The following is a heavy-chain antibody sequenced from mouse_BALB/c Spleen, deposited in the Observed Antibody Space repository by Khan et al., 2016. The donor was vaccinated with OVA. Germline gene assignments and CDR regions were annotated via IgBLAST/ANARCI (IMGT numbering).Heavy chain of an antibody. CDR2: ISSGSSTI. D-gene: IGHD1-1*01. Sequence: EVMLVESGGGLVQPGGSRKLSCAASGFTFSSFGMHWVRQAPEKGLEWVAYISSGSSTIYYADTVKGRFTISRDNPKNTLFLQMTSLRSEDTAMYYCARSGGSSLLFDYWGQGTTLTVSS. V-gene: IGHV5-17*02. CDR1: GFTFSSFG. J-gene: IGHJ2*01. CDR3: ARSGGSSLLFDY.